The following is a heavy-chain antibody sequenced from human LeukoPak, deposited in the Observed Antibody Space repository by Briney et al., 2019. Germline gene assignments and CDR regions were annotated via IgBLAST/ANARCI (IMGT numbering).Heavy chain of an antibody. CDR1: GFTFNDAW. CDR3: STFAS. CDR2: IRPNGGAA. Sequence: PGGSLRLSCAASGFTFNDAWMTWVRQAPGKGLEWVGRIRPNGGAADYAPHVNGRFTISRDDSINALYLQMSSLRTEDTAVYFCSTFASWGQGTLVTVSS. J-gene: IGHJ4*02. V-gene: IGHV3-15*01.